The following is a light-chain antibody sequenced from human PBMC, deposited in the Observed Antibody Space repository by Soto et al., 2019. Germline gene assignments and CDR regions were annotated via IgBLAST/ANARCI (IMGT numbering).Light chain of an antibody. CDR3: ISYTSSSTLV. J-gene: IGLJ1*01. Sequence: QSALTQPASLSGSPGQSITISCTGTSSDVGGYNYVSWYQQHPGKAPKLMIYEVSNRPSGVSNRFSGSKSGNTASLTISGLQAEDEADYYCISYTSSSTLVFGTGTKLTVL. V-gene: IGLV2-14*01. CDR2: EVS. CDR1: SSDVGGYNY.